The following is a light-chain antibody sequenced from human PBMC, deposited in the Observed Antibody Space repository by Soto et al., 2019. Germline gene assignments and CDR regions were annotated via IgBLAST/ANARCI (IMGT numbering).Light chain of an antibody. CDR3: TSYTNNKTWV. CDR2: EVI. Sequence: QSALTQPASVSGSRGQSITISCTGTSSDVGGYNFVSWYQQHPGKAPKFMIYEVINRPSGVSNRFSGSKSGNTASLTISGAPGGGEGCYYCTSYTNNKTWVFGGGTKLTVL. V-gene: IGLV2-14*01. CDR1: SSDVGGYNF. J-gene: IGLJ3*02.